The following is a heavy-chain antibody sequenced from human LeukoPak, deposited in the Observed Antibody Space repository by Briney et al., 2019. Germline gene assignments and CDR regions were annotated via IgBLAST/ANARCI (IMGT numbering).Heavy chain of an antibody. Sequence: GGSLRLSCAASGFTFSSYSMNWVRQAPGKGLEWVSSIRSSSSYIYYADSVRGRFTISRDNAKNSLYLQMNSLRAEDTAVYYCAREPVGGDSEKYFDYWGQGTLVTVSS. V-gene: IGHV3-21*01. CDR1: GFTFSSYS. CDR2: IRSSSSYI. J-gene: IGHJ4*02. D-gene: IGHD2-21*02. CDR3: AREPVGGDSEKYFDY.